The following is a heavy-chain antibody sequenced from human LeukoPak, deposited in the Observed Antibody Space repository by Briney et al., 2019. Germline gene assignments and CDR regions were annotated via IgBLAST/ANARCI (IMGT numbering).Heavy chain of an antibody. J-gene: IGHJ4*02. Sequence: SVKVSCKVSGYTLTELSMHWVRQAPGQGLEWMGRIIPILGIANYAQKFQGRVTITADKSTSTAYMELSSLRSEDTAVYYCASGKDYYDSSGYQYYFDYWGQGTLVTVSS. CDR3: ASGKDYYDSSGYQYYFDY. CDR1: GYTLTELS. V-gene: IGHV1-69*02. CDR2: IIPILGIA. D-gene: IGHD3-22*01.